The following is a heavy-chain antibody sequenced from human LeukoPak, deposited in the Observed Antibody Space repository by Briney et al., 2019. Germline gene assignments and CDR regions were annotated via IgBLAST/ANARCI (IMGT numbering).Heavy chain of an antibody. J-gene: IGHJ4*02. CDR2: IYYSGST. CDR3: ARGFGWRIDY. D-gene: IGHD6-19*01. CDR1: GGSISSYY. Sequence: SETLSLTCTVSGGSISSYYWSWIRQPPGKGLEWIGYIYYSGSTNYHPSLKSRVTTSVDTSKNQFSLKLSSVTAADTAVYYCARGFGWRIDYWGQGTLVTVSS. V-gene: IGHV4-59*01.